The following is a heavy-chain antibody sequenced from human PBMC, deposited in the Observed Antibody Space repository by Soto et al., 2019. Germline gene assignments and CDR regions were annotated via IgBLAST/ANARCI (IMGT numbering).Heavy chain of an antibody. Sequence: VQLQQWGAGLLKPSETLSLTCAVSGGSFSGYYWMHWVRQVPGKGLVWVARISGDASTTHYADFAKGRFTISRDNAKNTVYLEMNSLRVEDTAIYYCARRDWSGGYCDFWGQGILVTVSS. CDR1: GGSFSGYYW. J-gene: IGHJ4*02. D-gene: IGHD3-3*01. CDR3: ARRDWSGGYCDF. V-gene: IGHV3-74*01. CDR2: ISGDASTT.